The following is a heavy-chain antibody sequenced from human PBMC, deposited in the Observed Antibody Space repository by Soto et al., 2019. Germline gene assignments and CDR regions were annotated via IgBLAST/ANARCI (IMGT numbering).Heavy chain of an antibody. CDR3: ARASYYYGAGRDAFDI. CDR1: GYTFTGYY. J-gene: IGHJ3*02. V-gene: IGHV1-2*04. D-gene: IGHD3-10*01. Sequence: QVQLVQSGAEVKKPGASVKVSCKASGYTFTGYYMHWVRQAPGQGLEWMGWINPNSGGTNYAQKFQGWVTMTRDTSISTAYMELSRLRSDDTAVYYCARASYYYGAGRDAFDIWGQGTMVTVSS. CDR2: INPNSGGT.